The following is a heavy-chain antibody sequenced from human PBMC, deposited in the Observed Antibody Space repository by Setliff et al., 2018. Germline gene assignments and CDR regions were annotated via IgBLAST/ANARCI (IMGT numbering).Heavy chain of an antibody. CDR2: ISSYNGKT. CDR1: GYIFTSYG. Sequence: AASVKVSCKASGYIFTSYGISWVRQAPGQGLEWMGWISSYNGKTNYAQKFQGRVTVTTDTSTSTAYMELRSLRSDDTAVYYCARGTDYHGSGSYWAKDVWGKGTTVTVSS. V-gene: IGHV1-18*01. CDR3: ARGTDYHGSGSYWAKDV. J-gene: IGHJ6*04. D-gene: IGHD3-10*01.